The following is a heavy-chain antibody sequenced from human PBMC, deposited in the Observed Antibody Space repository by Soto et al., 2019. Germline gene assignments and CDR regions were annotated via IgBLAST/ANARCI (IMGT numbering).Heavy chain of an antibody. D-gene: IGHD2-15*01. CDR1: GITFSTYW. Sequence: GGSLRLSCAASGITFSTYWMSWVRQAPGKGPEWVANIKHDGGEEYYADSVRGRFTISRDNAKNPVYLQMKSLGAEDTAVYYCARDPYCSGDSCYPAQFGAFDMWGQGPVVTVSS. CDR3: ARDPYCSGDSCYPAQFGAFDM. V-gene: IGHV3-7*01. J-gene: IGHJ3*02. CDR2: IKHDGGEE.